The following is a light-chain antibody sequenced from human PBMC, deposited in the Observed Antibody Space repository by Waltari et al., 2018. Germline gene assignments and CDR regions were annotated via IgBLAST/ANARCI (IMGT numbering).Light chain of an antibody. V-gene: IGLV2-23*01. J-gene: IGLJ1*01. CDR2: EAN. CDR3: YAYAGTRGV. Sequence: QSALTPPASVSGSPGQSIPLSGTGTSSDTARYHLVSCYQPHPGKAPQLIIYEANKRPSGVSSRFSGSKSGNTASLTISGPQAEDEANYYCYAYAGTRGVFGTGTKVTVL. CDR1: SSDTARYHL.